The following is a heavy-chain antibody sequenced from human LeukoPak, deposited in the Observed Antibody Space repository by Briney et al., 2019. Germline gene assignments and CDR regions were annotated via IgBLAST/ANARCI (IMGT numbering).Heavy chain of an antibody. CDR2: IIPIFGTA. V-gene: IGHV1-69*13. Sequence: SVKVSCKASGYTFTSYDINWVRQAPGQGLEWMGGIIPIFGTANYAQKFQGRVTITADESTSTAYMELSSLRSEDTAVYYCASSRGCSSTSCYFNWGQGTLVTVSS. D-gene: IGHD2-2*01. CDR1: GYTFTSYD. CDR3: ASSRGCSSTSCYFN. J-gene: IGHJ4*02.